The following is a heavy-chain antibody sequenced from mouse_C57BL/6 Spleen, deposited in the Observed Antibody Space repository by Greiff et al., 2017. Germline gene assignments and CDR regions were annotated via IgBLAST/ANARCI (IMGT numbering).Heavy chain of an antibody. CDR3: ARGAGTYFDY. D-gene: IGHD4-1*01. Sequence: VQLKQPGAELVRPGSSVKLSCKASGYTFTSYWMDWVKQRPGQGLEWIGNIYPSDSETHYNQKFKDKATLTVDNSSSTAYMQLSSLTSEDSAVYYCARGAGTYFDYWGQGTTLTVSS. V-gene: IGHV1-61*01. J-gene: IGHJ2*01. CDR2: IYPSDSET. CDR1: GYTFTSYW.